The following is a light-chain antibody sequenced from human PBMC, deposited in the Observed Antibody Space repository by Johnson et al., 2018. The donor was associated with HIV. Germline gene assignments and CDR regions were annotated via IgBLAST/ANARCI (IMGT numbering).Light chain of an antibody. CDR3: GTWDSSLSATV. J-gene: IGLJ1*01. V-gene: IGLV1-51*01. CDR1: SSNIGNNF. Sequence: QSLLTQPPSVSAAPGQKVTISCSGSSSNIGNNFVSWYQQLPGTAPKLLIYDNNKRPSGIPDRFSGSRSGTSATLGITGLQTGDEADYYCGTWDSSLSATVCGTGTKVTVL. CDR2: DNN.